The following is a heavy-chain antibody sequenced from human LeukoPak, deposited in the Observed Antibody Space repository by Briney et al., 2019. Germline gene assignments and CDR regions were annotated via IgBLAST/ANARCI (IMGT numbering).Heavy chain of an antibody. CDR1: GGSISSYY. V-gene: IGHV4-59*08. CDR3: ASRRSGWYYFDY. CDR2: IYDSGTT. Sequence: PSKTLSLTCTVSGGSISSYYWSWIRQPPGKGLGWIGYIYDSGTTNYNPSLKSRVTISVDTSKNQFSLTLSSVTAADTAVYYCASRRSGWYYFDYWGQGTLVTVSS. J-gene: IGHJ4*02. D-gene: IGHD6-19*01.